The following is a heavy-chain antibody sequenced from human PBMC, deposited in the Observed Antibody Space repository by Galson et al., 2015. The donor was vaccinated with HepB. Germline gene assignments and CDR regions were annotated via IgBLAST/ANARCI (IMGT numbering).Heavy chain of an antibody. D-gene: IGHD4-11*01. J-gene: IGHJ4*02. Sequence: SVKVSCKASGYIFTRYATNWVRQAPGQGLEWMGWISTNTGNPRYAQGFTGRFVFSLDTSVNTAYLQISSLKAEDTAVYYCARYLPPQTTVTTWAFGYWGQGTLVTVSP. CDR3: ARYLPPQTTVTTWAFGY. CDR1: GYIFTRYA. CDR2: ISTNTGNP. V-gene: IGHV7-4-1*02.